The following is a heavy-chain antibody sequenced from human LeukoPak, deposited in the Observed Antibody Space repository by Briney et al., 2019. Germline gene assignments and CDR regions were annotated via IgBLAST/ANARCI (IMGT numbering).Heavy chain of an antibody. CDR3: ARNWRYYDSSGYYTSANYFDY. CDR1: GFTFSSYW. D-gene: IGHD3-22*01. CDR2: IKQEGSEK. J-gene: IGHJ4*02. Sequence: PGGSLRLSCAASGFTFSSYWMSWVRQAPGKGLEWLAKIKQEGSEKNYVDSVKGRFTISRDNAKNSLYLQMNSLRAEDTAVYYCARNWRYYDSSGYYTSANYFDYWGQGTLVTVSS. V-gene: IGHV3-7*01.